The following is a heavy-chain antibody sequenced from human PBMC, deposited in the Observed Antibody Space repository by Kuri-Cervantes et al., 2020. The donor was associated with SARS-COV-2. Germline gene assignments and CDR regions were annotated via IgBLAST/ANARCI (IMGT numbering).Heavy chain of an antibody. V-gene: IGHV1-18*01. CDR1: GYTFTSYG. D-gene: IGHD2-8*01. CDR3: ARDKSCTNGVCPYYYGMDV. J-gene: IGHJ6*02. CDR2: ISPYNGNT. Sequence: ASVKVSCKASGYTFTSYGISWVRQAPGQGLEWVGWISPYNGNTNYAQKLQGRVTMTTDTSTSTAYMELRSLRSDDTAVYYCARDKSCTNGVCPYYYGMDVWGQGTTVTVSS.